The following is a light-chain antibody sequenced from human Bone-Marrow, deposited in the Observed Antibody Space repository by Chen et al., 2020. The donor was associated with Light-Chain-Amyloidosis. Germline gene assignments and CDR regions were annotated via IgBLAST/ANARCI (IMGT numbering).Light chain of an antibody. CDR3: SSYARSTTVI. CDR1: SSDVGSYNY. J-gene: IGLJ2*01. V-gene: IGLV2-14*03. Sequence: QSALTQPASVSGSPGQSITISCTGTSSDVGSYNYVSWYQQHPGKAPKLMIYDVSNRPSGVSNRFSGDKSGNTASLTISGLQAEDVADYYCSSYARSTTVIFGGGTKLTVL. CDR2: DVS.